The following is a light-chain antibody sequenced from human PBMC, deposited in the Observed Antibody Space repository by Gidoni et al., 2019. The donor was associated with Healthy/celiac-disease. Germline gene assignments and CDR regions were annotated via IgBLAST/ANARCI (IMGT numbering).Light chain of an antibody. CDR1: QSVSSSY. CDR2: GAS. Sequence: EIVLTQSPGTPSLSPGARATLSCRASQSVSSSYLAGYQQKPRQAPRLLISGASSRAAGIPDRLSGSGCGTDVTLTISRLEPEDFAVYYCQQYGSAPLTFGGGTKVEIK. CDR3: QQYGSAPLT. J-gene: IGKJ4*01. V-gene: IGKV3-20*01.